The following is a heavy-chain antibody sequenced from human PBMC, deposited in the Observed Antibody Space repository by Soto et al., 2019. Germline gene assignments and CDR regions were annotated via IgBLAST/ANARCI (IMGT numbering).Heavy chain of an antibody. V-gene: IGHV1-3*01. CDR3: ARAARKAREYSGYDNYYFDY. CDR1: GYTFTSYA. J-gene: IGHJ4*02. Sequence: GASVKVSCKASGYTFTSYAMHWVRQAPGQRLEWMGWINAGNGNTKYSQKFQGRVTITRDTSASTAYMELSSLRSEDTAVYYCARAARKAREYSGYDNYYFDYWGQGTLVTVSS. D-gene: IGHD5-12*01. CDR2: INAGNGNT.